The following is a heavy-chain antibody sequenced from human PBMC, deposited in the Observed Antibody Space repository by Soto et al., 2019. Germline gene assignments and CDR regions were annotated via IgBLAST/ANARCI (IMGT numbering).Heavy chain of an antibody. J-gene: IGHJ4*02. V-gene: IGHV3-33*01. CDR1: GFTFSSYG. D-gene: IGHD6-6*01. CDR2: IWYDGSNK. CDR3: ARDGIAARYYFDY. Sequence: GGSLRLSCAASGFTFSSYGMHWVRQAPGKGLEWVAVIWYDGSNKYYADSVKGRFTISRDNSKNTLYLQMNSLRAEDTAVYYCARDGIAARYYFDYWGQGTLVTVSS.